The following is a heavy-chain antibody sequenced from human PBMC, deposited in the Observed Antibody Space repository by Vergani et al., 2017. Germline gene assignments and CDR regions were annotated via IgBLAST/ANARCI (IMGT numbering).Heavy chain of an antibody. D-gene: IGHD3-22*01. Sequence: EVQLVESGGGLVQPGGSLRLSCAASGFTFSSYSMNWVRQAPGKGLEWVSYISSSSSTIYYADSVKGRFTISRDNAKNSRYLQMNSLRAEDTAVYYCARASXLYYYDSSGYYGGDAFDIWGQGTMVTVSS. CDR1: GFTFSSYS. V-gene: IGHV3-48*04. CDR2: ISSSSSTI. CDR3: ARASXLYYYDSSGYYGGDAFDI. J-gene: IGHJ3*02.